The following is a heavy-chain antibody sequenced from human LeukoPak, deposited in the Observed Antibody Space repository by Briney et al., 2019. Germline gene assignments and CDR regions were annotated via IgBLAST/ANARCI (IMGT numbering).Heavy chain of an antibody. J-gene: IGHJ5*02. Sequence: GSLRLSCAASGFTFSSYSMNWVRQAPGKGLEWVSSSSSSSSYIYYADSVKGRFTISRDNAKNSLYLQMNSLRAEDTAVYYCARDLKTVTTGWFDPWGQGTLVTVSS. CDR2: SSSSSSYI. D-gene: IGHD4-17*01. CDR3: ARDLKTVTTGWFDP. V-gene: IGHV3-21*01. CDR1: GFTFSSYS.